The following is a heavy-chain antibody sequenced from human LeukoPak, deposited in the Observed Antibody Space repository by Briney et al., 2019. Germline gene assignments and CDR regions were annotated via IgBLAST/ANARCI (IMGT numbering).Heavy chain of an antibody. D-gene: IGHD4-23*01. Sequence: ASVKVSCKASGYTFTSYDMYWVRQAPGQRLEWMGWIIVGNGNTKYSQKFQGRVIITTDTSASTVYMELGSLRSEDTAVYYCARDAVVGTGIAFDVWGQGTMVTVSS. V-gene: IGHV1-3*01. CDR2: IIVGNGNT. CDR1: GYTFTSYD. J-gene: IGHJ3*01. CDR3: ARDAVVGTGIAFDV.